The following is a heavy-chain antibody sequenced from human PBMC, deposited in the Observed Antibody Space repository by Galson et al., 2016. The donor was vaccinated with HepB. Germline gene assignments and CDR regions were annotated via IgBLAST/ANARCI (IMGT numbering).Heavy chain of an antibody. V-gene: IGHV1-69*13. Sequence: SVKVSCKASGGSFITYGISWVRQAPGQGLEWMGGIIPTFRTPNYAQKLQGRVTITADESTSTVYMELNRLTSEDTAVYYCARPKQDYSLYAMDVWGQGTTITVSS. D-gene: IGHD3-16*01. CDR2: IIPTFRTP. J-gene: IGHJ6*02. CDR1: GGSFITYG. CDR3: ARPKQDYSLYAMDV.